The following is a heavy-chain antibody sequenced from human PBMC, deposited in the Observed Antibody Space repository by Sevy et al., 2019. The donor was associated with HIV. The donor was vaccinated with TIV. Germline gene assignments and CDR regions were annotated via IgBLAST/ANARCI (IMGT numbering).Heavy chain of an antibody. D-gene: IGHD2-2*01. V-gene: IGHV4-34*01. CDR2: INHSGST. CDR1: GGSFSGYY. J-gene: IGHJ3*02. Sequence: SQTISLICAVYGGSFSGYYWSWIRQPPGKGLEWIGEINHSGSTNYNPSLKSRVTISGDTSKNQFSLKLSSVTAADTAVYYCARHCSSTSCSHAFDIWGQGTMVTVSS. CDR3: ARHCSSTSCSHAFDI.